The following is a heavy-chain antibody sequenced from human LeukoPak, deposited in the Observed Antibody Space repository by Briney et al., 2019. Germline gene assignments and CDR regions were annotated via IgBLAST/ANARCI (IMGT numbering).Heavy chain of an antibody. CDR1: GFTFSSYA. Sequence: PGRSLRLSCAASGFTFSSYAMHWVRQAPGKGLEWVAVIPYDGSNKYYADSVKGRFTISRDNSKNTLYLQMNSLRAEDTAVYYCAGVHSHYYYYGMDVWGQGTTVTVSS. V-gene: IGHV3-30-3*01. CDR2: IPYDGSNK. CDR3: AGVHSHYYYYGMDV. J-gene: IGHJ6*02. D-gene: IGHD2-15*01.